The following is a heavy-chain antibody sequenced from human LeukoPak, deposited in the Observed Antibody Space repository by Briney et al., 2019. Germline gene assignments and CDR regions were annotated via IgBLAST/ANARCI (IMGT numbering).Heavy chain of an antibody. V-gene: IGHV3-23*01. D-gene: IGHD3-22*01. J-gene: IGHJ4*02. Sequence: PGGSLRLSCAASGFTFSSYAMSWVRQAPGKGLEWVSAISGSGGSTYYADSVKGRFTVSRDNSKNTLYLQMNSLRAEDTAVYYCAKASRYYYDSFFDYWGQGTLVTVSS. CDR1: GFTFSSYA. CDR3: AKASRYYYDSFFDY. CDR2: ISGSGGST.